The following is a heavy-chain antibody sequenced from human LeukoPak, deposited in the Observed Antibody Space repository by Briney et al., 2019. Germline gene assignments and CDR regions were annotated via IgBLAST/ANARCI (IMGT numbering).Heavy chain of an antibody. CDR2: IDGSGGTT. Sequence: GGSLRLSCAASGFTFSSYAMAWVRQAPGKGLEWVSAIDGSGGTTFYADSVKGRVTISRVQSTNTVYLQMNSLRADDTAVYYCAKAHCSSTSCSRADNWGQGTLVTVSS. CDR1: GFTFSSYA. V-gene: IGHV3-23*01. CDR3: AKAHCSSTSCSRADN. D-gene: IGHD2-2*01. J-gene: IGHJ4*02.